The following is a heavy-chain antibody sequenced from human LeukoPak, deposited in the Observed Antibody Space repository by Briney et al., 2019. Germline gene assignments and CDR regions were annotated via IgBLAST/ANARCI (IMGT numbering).Heavy chain of an antibody. D-gene: IGHD3-22*01. CDR3: ARHGSVSSGALV. V-gene: IGHV4-59*08. CDR2: IFYSGST. Sequence: SETLSLTCTVSGGSISSYYWSWIRQPPGKGLEWIGYIFYSGSTNYNPSLKSRVTISVDTSKNQFSLKLSSVTAADTAVYYCARHGSVSSGALVWGQGTLVTVSS. J-gene: IGHJ4*02. CDR1: GGSISSYY.